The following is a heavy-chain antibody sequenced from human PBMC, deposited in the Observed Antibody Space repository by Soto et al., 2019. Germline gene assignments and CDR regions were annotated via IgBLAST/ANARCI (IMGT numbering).Heavy chain of an antibody. V-gene: IGHV1-3*01. D-gene: IGHD2-8*01. CDR2: INAGNGNT. CDR1: GYTFTSYA. J-gene: IGHJ4*02. CDR3: AREKYCTNGVCYAIFDY. Sequence: ASVKVSCKASGYTFTSYAMHWVRQAPGQRLEWMGWINAGNGNTKYSQKFQGRVTITRDTSASTAYMELSSLRSGDTAVYYCAREKYCTNGVCYAIFDYWGQGTLVTVSS.